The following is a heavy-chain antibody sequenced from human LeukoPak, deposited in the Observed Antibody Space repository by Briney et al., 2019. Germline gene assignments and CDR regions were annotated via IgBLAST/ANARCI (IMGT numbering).Heavy chain of an antibody. CDR2: IYYSGST. D-gene: IGHD6-13*01. V-gene: IGHV4-39*07. CDR3: ARAGLGIATKFDP. CDR1: GGSISSSSYY. Sequence: SETLSLTCTVSGGSISSSSYYWGWIRQPPGKGLEWIGSIYYSGSTYYNPSLKSRVTISVDTSKNQFSLKLSSVTAADTAVYYCARAGLGIATKFDPWGQATLVTVSS. J-gene: IGHJ5*02.